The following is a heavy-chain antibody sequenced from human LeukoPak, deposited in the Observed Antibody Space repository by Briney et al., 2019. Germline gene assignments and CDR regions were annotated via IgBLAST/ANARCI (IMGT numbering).Heavy chain of an antibody. Sequence: GRSLRLSCAASGFTFDDYAMHWVRQAPGKGLEWVSGISWNSGSIGYADSVKGRFTISRDNAKNSLYLQMNSLRAEDTALYYCAKASQWELLLTTGSGWFDPRGQGTLVTVSS. D-gene: IGHD1-26*01. J-gene: IGHJ5*02. V-gene: IGHV3-9*01. CDR1: GFTFDDYA. CDR2: ISWNSGSI. CDR3: AKASQWELLLTTGSGWFDP.